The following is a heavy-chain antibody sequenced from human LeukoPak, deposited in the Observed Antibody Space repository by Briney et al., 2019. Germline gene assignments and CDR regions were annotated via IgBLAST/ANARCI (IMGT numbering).Heavy chain of an antibody. CDR3: AKSVGILTGYYPGSWFDP. J-gene: IGHJ5*02. Sequence: GGSLRLSCAASGFTFSSYGMHWVRQAPGKGLEWVAVISYDGSNKYYADSVKGRFTISRDNSKNTLYLQMNSLRAEDTAVYYCAKSVGILTGYYPGSWFDPWGQGTLVTVSS. CDR1: GFTFSSYG. CDR2: ISYDGSNK. D-gene: IGHD3-9*01. V-gene: IGHV3-30*18.